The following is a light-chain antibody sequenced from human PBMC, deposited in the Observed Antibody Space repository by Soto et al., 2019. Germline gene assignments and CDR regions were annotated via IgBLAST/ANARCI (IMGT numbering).Light chain of an antibody. CDR3: QQYYSYPLT. CDR1: QGISSY. J-gene: IGKJ4*01. Sequence: AIRMTQSPSSISASTGDRVTITCRASQGISSYLAWYQQKPRKAAKLLTYAASTLQSGVPSRFSGSGSGTDFTLTISCLQSEDFATYYCQQYYSYPLTFGGGTKVDIK. V-gene: IGKV1-8*01. CDR2: AAS.